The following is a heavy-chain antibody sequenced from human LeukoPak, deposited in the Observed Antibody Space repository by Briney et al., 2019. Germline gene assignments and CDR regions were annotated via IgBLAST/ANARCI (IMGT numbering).Heavy chain of an antibody. CDR1: GFTFSSYS. D-gene: IGHD6-13*01. J-gene: IGHJ4*02. Sequence: GGSLRLSCVVSGFTFSSYSVNWVRQSPGKGLEWVSYISSSSSYIHYADSVKGRFTISRDNAKKSLYLQMNSLRAEDTAVYYCARFIAAPYYFDYWGRGTLVTVSS. CDR3: ARFIAAPYYFDY. V-gene: IGHV3-21*01. CDR2: ISSSSSYI.